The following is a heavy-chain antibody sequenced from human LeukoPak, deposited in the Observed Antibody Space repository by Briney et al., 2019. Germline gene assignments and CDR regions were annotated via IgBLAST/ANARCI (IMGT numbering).Heavy chain of an antibody. J-gene: IGHJ4*02. Sequence: GASVKVSCEASGYTFTSYYIHWVRQAPGQGLEWMGWINPDSGGTNYAQKFQGRVTMTWDTSISTAYMELSRLRSDDTAIYYCARGRFYTSGSYYNRLDYWGQGTLVTVSS. CDR3: ARGRFYTSGSYYNRLDY. D-gene: IGHD3-10*01. V-gene: IGHV1-2*02. CDR1: GYTFTSYY. CDR2: INPDSGGT.